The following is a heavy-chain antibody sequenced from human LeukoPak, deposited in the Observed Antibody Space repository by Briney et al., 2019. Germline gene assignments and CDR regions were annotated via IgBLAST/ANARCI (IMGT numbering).Heavy chain of an antibody. Sequence: GGSLRLSCAASGFTFSSYAMSWVRQAPGKGLEWVSGISWNSGSIGYADSVKGRFTISRDNAKNSLYLQMNSLRAEDTALYYCAKDFSGGSSWYYFDYWGQGTLVTVSS. D-gene: IGHD6-13*01. CDR1: GFTFSSYA. V-gene: IGHV3-9*01. CDR2: ISWNSGSI. CDR3: AKDFSGGSSWYYFDY. J-gene: IGHJ4*02.